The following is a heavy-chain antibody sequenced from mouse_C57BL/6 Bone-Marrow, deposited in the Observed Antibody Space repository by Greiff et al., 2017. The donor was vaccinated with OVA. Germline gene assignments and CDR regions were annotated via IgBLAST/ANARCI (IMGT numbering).Heavy chain of an antibody. CDR1: GYTFTSYW. D-gene: IGHD2-2*01. Sequence: QVQLQQPGAELVKPGASVKLSCKASGYTFTSYWMQWVKQRPGQGLEWIGEIDPSDSYTNYNQKFKGKATLTVDTSSSTAYMQLSRLTSEDSAVYDCARSVTNGDFDYWGQGTTLTVSS. CDR2: IDPSDSYT. CDR3: ARSVTNGDFDY. V-gene: IGHV1-50*01. J-gene: IGHJ2*01.